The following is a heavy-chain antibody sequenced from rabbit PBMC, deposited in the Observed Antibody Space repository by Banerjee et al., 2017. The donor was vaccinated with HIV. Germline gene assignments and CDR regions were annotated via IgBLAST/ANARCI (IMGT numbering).Heavy chain of an antibody. CDR2: IDAGYRGST. D-gene: IGHD4-1*01. J-gene: IGHJ4*01. Sequence: QEQLEESGGDLVKPEGSLTLTCTASGFSFSSSYWICWVRQAPGKGLEWIACIDAGYRGSTYYASWAKGRFTISKTSSTTVTLQMTSLTAADTATYFCARDLAGVIGWNFGLWGPGTLVTVS. V-gene: IGHV1S45*01. CDR3: ARDLAGVIGWNFGL. CDR1: GFSFSSSYW.